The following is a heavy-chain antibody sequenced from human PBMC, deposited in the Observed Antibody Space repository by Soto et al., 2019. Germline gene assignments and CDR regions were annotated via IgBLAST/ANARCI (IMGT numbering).Heavy chain of an antibody. J-gene: IGHJ3*02. CDR3: ARVERGTATTVVDAFDI. CDR1: GGFVSSGNYY. V-gene: IGHV4-61*01. CDR2: MSHSGGT. Sequence: TSETLSLTCAVYGGFVSSGNYYWSWIRQPPGKGLEWIGEMSHSGGTHFNPSLKSRVTISVDTSKNQFSLKMSSVTAADTALYYCARVERGTATTVVDAFDIWGPGTMVT. D-gene: IGHD1-1*01.